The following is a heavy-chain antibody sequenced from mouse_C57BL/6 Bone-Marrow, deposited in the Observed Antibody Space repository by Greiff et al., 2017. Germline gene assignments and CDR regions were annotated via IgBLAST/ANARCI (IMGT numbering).Heavy chain of an antibody. CDR3: ARAIDYDYDGDWYVDV. Sequence: VKLKQSGAELARPGASVKLSCKASGYTFTSYGISWVKQRTGQGLEWIGEIYPRSGNTYYNEKFKGKATLTVDKSSSTAYMELRSLTSEDSAVYFCARAIDYDYDGDWYVDVWGTETTVTDSS. CDR2: IYPRSGNT. CDR1: GYTFTSYG. V-gene: IGHV1-81*01. D-gene: IGHD2-4*01. J-gene: IGHJ1*03.